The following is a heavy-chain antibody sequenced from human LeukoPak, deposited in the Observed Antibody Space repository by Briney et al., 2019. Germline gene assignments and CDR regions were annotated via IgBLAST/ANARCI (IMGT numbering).Heavy chain of an antibody. CDR2: INPSGGST. CDR3: ARDLGSSSWYGRNWFDP. V-gene: IGHV1-46*01. CDR1: GYTFTSYY. J-gene: IGHJ5*02. D-gene: IGHD6-13*01. Sequence: ASVKVSCKASGYTFTSYYMHWVRQAPGQGLEWMGIINPSGGSTSYAQKFQGRVTMTRDMSTSTVYMELSSLRSEDTAVYYCARDLGSSSWYGRNWFDPWGQGTLVTVSS.